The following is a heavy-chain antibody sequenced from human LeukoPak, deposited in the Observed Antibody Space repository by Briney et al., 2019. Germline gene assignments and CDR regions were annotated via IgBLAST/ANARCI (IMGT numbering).Heavy chain of an antibody. V-gene: IGHV1-2*06. CDR3: ARGNPGCSGSFVV. J-gene: IGHJ4*02. D-gene: IGHD2-15*01. Sequence: ASVKVSCKASGYTFTGYYMHWVRQAPGQGLEWMGRINPNSGGTNYAQKFQGRVTMTRDTSISTAYMELSRLRSDDTAVYYCARGNPGCSGSFVVWGQGTLVTVSS. CDR2: INPNSGGT. CDR1: GYTFTGYY.